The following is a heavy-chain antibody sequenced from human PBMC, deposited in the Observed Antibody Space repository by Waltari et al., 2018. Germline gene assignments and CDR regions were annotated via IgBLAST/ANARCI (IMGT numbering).Heavy chain of an antibody. Sequence: QVQLVESGGDVVQPGKSLRLSCAASGFTFTSHGMHWVRQAPGKGLEWVAVISYDGSRKDYVNSVRGRFAISRDNSKNTLYLQLDRLGAEDTAVYYCTRDRNTYSVLHYFDYWGQGTLVTVSS. CDR2: ISYDGSRK. V-gene: IGHV3-33*01. CDR3: TRDRNTYSVLHYFDY. D-gene: IGHD4-4*01. CDR1: GFTFTSHG. J-gene: IGHJ4*02.